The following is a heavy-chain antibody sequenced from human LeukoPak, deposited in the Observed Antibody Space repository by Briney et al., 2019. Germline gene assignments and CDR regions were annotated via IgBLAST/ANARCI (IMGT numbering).Heavy chain of an antibody. J-gene: IGHJ5*02. D-gene: IGHD3-3*02. CDR3: AREQFWSGYSWFDP. CDR1: GFTFSSYG. CDR2: IWYDGSNK. V-gene: IGHV3-33*01. Sequence: PGGSLSLSCAASGFTFSSYGMHWVRQAPGKGLEWVAVIWYDGSNKYYADSVKGRFTISRDNSKNTLYLQMNSLRAEDTAVYYCAREQFWSGYSWFDPWGQGTLVTVSS.